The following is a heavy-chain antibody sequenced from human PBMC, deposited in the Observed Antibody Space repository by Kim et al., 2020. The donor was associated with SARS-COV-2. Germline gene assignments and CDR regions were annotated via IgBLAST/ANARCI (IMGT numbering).Heavy chain of an antibody. Sequence: SGPTLVKPTQTLTLTCTFSGFSLSTSGVGVGWIRQPPGKALEWLALIYWDDDKRYSPSLKSRLTITKDTSKNQVVLTMTNMDPVDTATYYCAHLSTWELTTRFFDYWGQGTLVTVSS. CDR3: AHLSTWELTTRFFDY. CDR1: GFSLSTSGVG. D-gene: IGHD4-17*01. CDR2: IYWDDDK. V-gene: IGHV2-5*02. J-gene: IGHJ4*02.